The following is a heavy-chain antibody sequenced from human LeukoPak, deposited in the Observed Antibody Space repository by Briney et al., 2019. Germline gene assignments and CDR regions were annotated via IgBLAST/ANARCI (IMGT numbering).Heavy chain of an antibody. J-gene: IGHJ4*02. CDR2: ISAYNGNT. V-gene: IGHV1-18*01. CDR1: GYAFITYG. CDR3: ARDPGRDGYNQDY. D-gene: IGHD5-12*01. Sequence: ASVKVSCKASGYAFITYGITWVRQAPGQGLEWMGWISAYNGNTNYAQKLQGRVTMTTDTSTSTAYMELRSLRSYDTAVYYCARDPGRDGYNQDYWGQGTLVTVSS.